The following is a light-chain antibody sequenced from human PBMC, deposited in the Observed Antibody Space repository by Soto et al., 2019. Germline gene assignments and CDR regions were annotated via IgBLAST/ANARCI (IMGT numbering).Light chain of an antibody. J-gene: IGKJ3*01. Sequence: VVLTQSPATLSVSPGERATLSCRATQSISSHLVWYQQKPGQAPRLVIYGASIRATGIPARFSGSGSGTEFTLTISSLEPEDFAVYYCQQRSNWPRTFGPGTKVDIK. V-gene: IGKV3-11*01. CDR2: GAS. CDR3: QQRSNWPRT. CDR1: QSISSH.